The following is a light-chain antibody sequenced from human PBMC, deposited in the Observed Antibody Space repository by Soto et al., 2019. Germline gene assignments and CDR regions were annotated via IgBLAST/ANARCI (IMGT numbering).Light chain of an antibody. V-gene: IGLV2-14*01. CDR3: SSYTSSSTRV. CDR2: DVS. CDR1: SSDVGGYNY. J-gene: IGLJ1*01. Sequence: QSALTQPASVSGSPGQSITISCTGTSSDVGGYNYVSWYQQHPGKAPKLMLYDVSNRPSGVSNRFSGSKSGNTASLTISGRQAEDEADYYCSSYTSSSTRVFGTGTKVTVL.